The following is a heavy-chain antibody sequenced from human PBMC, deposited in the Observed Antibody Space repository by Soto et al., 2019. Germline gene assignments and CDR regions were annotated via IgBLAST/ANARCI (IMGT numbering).Heavy chain of an antibody. D-gene: IGHD6-6*01. CDR3: QRRRKSSSNVYYYYYGMDV. V-gene: IGHV4-39*01. Sequence: PSEALSLTCTVSGGSISSSSYYWGWIRQPPGKGLEWIGSIYYSGSTYYNPSLKSRVTISVDTSKNQFSLKLSSLTAADTAVYYCQRRRKSSSNVYYYYYGMDVWGQGTTVTASS. CDR1: GGSISSSSYY. J-gene: IGHJ6*02. CDR2: IYYSGST.